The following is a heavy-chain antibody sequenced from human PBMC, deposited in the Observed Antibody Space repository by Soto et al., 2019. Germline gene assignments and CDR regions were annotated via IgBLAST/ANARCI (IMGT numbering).Heavy chain of an antibody. CDR3: ARSQGSSTSLEIYYSYYYGMDV. CDR1: GGTFSSYA. CDR2: IIPISDTT. Sequence: QVQLVQSGAEVKKPGSSVKVSCKASGGTFSSYAISWVRQAPGQVLEWMGGIIPISDTTNYAQKFQGRVTITADESTSPAYMERSSLRSEDTAVYYCARSQGSSTSLEIYYSYYYGMDVWGQGTTVNVSS. V-gene: IGHV1-69*01. J-gene: IGHJ6*02. D-gene: IGHD2-2*01.